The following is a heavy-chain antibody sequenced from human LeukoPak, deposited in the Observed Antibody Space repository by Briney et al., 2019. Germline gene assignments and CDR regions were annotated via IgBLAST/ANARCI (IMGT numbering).Heavy chain of an antibody. CDR2: ISYSGGT. J-gene: IGHJ5*02. D-gene: IGHD6-13*01. CDR3: ARVPAVGTGPDL. CDR1: GGSVSSGISY. V-gene: IGHV4-61*01. Sequence: SETLSLTCTVSGGSVSSGISYWSWIRQPPGKGLEWIAYISYSGGTDYNPSLRSRVTISLDTSKNQFSLKLNSVTAADTAVYYCARVPAVGTGPDLWGQGTLVTVSS.